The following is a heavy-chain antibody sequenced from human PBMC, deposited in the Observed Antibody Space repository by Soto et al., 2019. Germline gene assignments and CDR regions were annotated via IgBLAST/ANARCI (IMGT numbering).Heavy chain of an antibody. J-gene: IGHJ4*02. CDR2: ISAYNGNT. CDR1: CYTFTSYG. CDR3: ARRMGILTGYYSSNLAT. V-gene: IGHV1-18*01. D-gene: IGHD3-9*01. Sequence: ASVKVSCKSCCYTFTSYGISLLRQAPGQWREWMGWISAYNGNTDYAQKLQGRVTMTTDTSTSTAYMELRSLRSDDTAVYYCARRMGILTGYYSSNLATWGQGTLVTVSS.